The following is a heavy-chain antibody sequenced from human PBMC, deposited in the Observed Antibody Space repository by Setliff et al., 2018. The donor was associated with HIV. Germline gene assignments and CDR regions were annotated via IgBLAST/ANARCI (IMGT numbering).Heavy chain of an antibody. J-gene: IGHJ6*02. CDR1: GGSISSGSYY. CDR3: ARHDITLVRGLV. CDR2: IHTSGST. V-gene: IGHV4-61*09. Sequence: PSETLSLTCTVSGGSISSGSYYWSWIRQPAGKGLEWIGHIHTSGSTKYNPSLKSRVTISVDTSKNQFSLKLSSVTAADTAVYYCARHDITLVRGLVWGQGTTVTISS. D-gene: IGHD3-10*01.